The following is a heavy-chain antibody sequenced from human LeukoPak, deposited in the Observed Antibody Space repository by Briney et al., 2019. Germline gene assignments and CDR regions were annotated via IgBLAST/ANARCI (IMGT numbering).Heavy chain of an antibody. CDR3: ATLYHSGWYEY. V-gene: IGHV3-53*01. J-gene: IGHJ4*02. D-gene: IGHD6-19*01. Sequence: GGFLRLSCAASGFTVSSNFMSWVREAPGKGLEWVSVIYSGGNTYYADSVKGRFTISRDNSKNTLYLQMNSLRAEDTAVYYCATLYHSGWYEYWGQGTLVTVSS. CDR1: GFTVSSNF. CDR2: IYSGGNT.